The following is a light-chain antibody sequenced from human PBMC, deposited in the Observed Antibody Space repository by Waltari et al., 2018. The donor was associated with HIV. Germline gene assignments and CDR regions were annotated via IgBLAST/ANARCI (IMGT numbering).Light chain of an antibody. CDR3: GADHGSGSNFVWV. V-gene: IGLV9-49*01. CDR1: RGHINYT. J-gene: IGLJ3*02. Sequence: QPVLTQPPSASASLGASVTLTCTLSRGHINYTVDWYQQRPGKGPRFVMRVGTGGILGSKGDGIPDRFSVLGSGLNRYLTIKNIQEEDESDYHCGADHGSGSNFVWVFGGGTKLTVL. CDR2: VGTGGILG.